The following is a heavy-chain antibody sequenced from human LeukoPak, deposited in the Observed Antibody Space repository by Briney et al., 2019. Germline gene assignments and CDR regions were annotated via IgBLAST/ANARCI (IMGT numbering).Heavy chain of an antibody. Sequence: ASVKVSCKASGYTFSSYGITWGRQAPGQGLGWMGWISAYNGNTHYAQKLQGRVTMTTDTSTSTAYMELRSLRSDDTAVYYCARGLGSTTFADFDYWGQGTLVTVSS. CDR3: ARGLGSTTFADFDY. CDR1: GYTFSSYG. D-gene: IGHD1-26*01. J-gene: IGHJ4*02. CDR2: ISAYNGNT. V-gene: IGHV1-18*01.